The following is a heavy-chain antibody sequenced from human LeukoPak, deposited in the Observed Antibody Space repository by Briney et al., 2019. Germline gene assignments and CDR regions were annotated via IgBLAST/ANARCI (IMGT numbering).Heavy chain of an antibody. J-gene: IGHJ1*01. CDR1: GGSFRGYY. CDR2: INHSGST. Sequence: KPSETLSLTCAVYGGSFRGYYWSWIRQPPGKGLEWIGEINHSGSTNYNPSLKSRVTISVDTAKNQFSLKLRSVTAADTAVYYCARGRGSYYFQHWGQGTLVTVSS. D-gene: IGHD3-10*01. CDR3: ARGRGSYYFQH. V-gene: IGHV4-34*01.